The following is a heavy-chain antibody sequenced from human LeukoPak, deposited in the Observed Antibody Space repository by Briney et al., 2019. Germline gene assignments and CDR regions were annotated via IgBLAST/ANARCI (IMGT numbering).Heavy chain of an antibody. CDR3: AKVSWANYFDY. J-gene: IGHJ4*02. CDR2: ISGSGDNT. V-gene: IGHV3-23*01. CDR1: GFTFSSYA. D-gene: IGHD6-13*01. Sequence: GGSLRLSCAVSGFTFSSYAMSWVRQAPGKGLEWVSTISGSGDNTYSVDSVRGRFTISRDNSKDTLYLQMNSLRAEDTAIYYCAKVSWANYFDYWGQGTLVTVSS.